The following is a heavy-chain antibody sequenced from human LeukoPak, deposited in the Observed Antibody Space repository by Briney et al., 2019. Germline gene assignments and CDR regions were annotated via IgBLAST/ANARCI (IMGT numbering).Heavy chain of an antibody. D-gene: IGHD3-22*01. Sequence: GGSLRLSCAASGFTFTDYYLSWIRQAPGKGLEWVSYISSSGSTIFYADSVKGRFTVSRDNGKSSLYLEMNSLRAEDTAVYCCILSSGFMYYFDYWGQGTLVTVSS. CDR3: ILSSGFMYYFDY. J-gene: IGHJ4*02. CDR1: GFTFTDYY. V-gene: IGHV3-11*01. CDR2: ISSSGSTI.